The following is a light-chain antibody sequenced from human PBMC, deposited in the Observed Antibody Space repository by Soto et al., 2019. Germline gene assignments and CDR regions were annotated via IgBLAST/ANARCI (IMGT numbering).Light chain of an antibody. J-gene: IGLJ3*02. V-gene: IGLV2-14*01. CDR2: EVS. Sequence: QSALTQPASVSGSPGQSITISCTGTSSDVGGYNYLSWYQQHPGKAPKVMIYEVSNRPSGVSNRFSGSKSGNTASLTISGLQAEDEADYYCSSYISSSTLVFGGGTKLTVL. CDR1: SSDVGGYNY. CDR3: SSYISSSTLV.